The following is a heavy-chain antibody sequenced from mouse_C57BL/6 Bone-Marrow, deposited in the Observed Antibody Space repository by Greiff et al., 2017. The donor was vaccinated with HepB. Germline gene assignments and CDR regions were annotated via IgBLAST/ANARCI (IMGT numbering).Heavy chain of an antibody. J-gene: IGHJ2*01. Sequence: EVKLVESEGGLVQPGSSMKLSCTASGFTFSDYYMAWVRQVPEKGLEWVANINYDGSSTYYLDSLKSRFIISRDNAKNILYLKMSSLKSEDTATYYCARVLDYFDYWGQGTTLTGSS. CDR3: ARVLDYFDY. V-gene: IGHV5-16*01. CDR2: INYDGSST. CDR1: GFTFSDYY.